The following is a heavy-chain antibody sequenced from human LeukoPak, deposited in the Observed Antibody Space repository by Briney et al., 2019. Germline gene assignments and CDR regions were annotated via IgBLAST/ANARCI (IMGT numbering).Heavy chain of an antibody. CDR3: ARDVVVVPAAIHYGMDV. CDR2: INHSGRT. Sequence: SETLSLTCAVYGGSFSEYFWGWIRQPPGKGLDWIGEINHSGRTYYNPSLKSRVTISADTSKNQFSLNLSSVTAADTAVYYCARDVVVVPAAIHYGMDVWGQGTTVTGSS. V-gene: IGHV4-34*01. J-gene: IGHJ6*02. CDR1: GGSFSEYF. D-gene: IGHD2-2*01.